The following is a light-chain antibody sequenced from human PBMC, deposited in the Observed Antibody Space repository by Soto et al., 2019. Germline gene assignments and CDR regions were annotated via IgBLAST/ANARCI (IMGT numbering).Light chain of an antibody. Sequence: DIQLTQSPSFLSASVGDRVTITCRASQGISSYLAWYQQKPGKDPKLLIYGASTLQNGVPSTFSRSGYGTEFTLTISSLQPEDFATYYCQQLNSYPRTFGQGTKVDIK. J-gene: IGKJ1*01. CDR2: GAS. V-gene: IGKV1-9*01. CDR3: QQLNSYPRT. CDR1: QGISSY.